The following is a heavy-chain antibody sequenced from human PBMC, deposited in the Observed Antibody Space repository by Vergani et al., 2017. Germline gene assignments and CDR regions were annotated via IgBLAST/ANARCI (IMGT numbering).Heavy chain of an antibody. CDR2: IYYSGST. D-gene: IGHD2-2*01. CDR3: ARYCSSTSCQTGFDY. J-gene: IGHJ4*02. V-gene: IGHV4-30-4*08. CDR1: GGSISSGDYY. Sequence: QVQLQESGPGLVKPSQTLSLTCTVSGGSISSGDYYWSWIRQPPGKGLDWIGYIYYSGSTYYNPSLKSRVTISVDTSKNQFSLKLSSVTAADTAVYYCARYCSSTSCQTGFDYWGQGTLVTVSS.